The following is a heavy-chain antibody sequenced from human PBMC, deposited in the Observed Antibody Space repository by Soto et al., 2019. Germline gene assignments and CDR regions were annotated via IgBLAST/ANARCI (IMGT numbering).Heavy chain of an antibody. Sequence: GGSLRLSCTASGFTFSSYGMHWVRQAPGKGLEWVAVIWYDGSNKYYADSVKGRFTISRDNSKNTLYLQMNSLRAEDTAVYYCARDYDSSGYPRYYFDYWGQGTLVTVSS. CDR2: IWYDGSNK. CDR1: GFTFSSYG. J-gene: IGHJ4*02. CDR3: ARDYDSSGYPRYYFDY. V-gene: IGHV3-33*01. D-gene: IGHD3-22*01.